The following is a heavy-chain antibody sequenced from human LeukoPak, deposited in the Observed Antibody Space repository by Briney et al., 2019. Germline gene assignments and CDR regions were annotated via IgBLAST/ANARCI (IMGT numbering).Heavy chain of an antibody. J-gene: IGHJ5*02. D-gene: IGHD2-2*01. CDR1: GYTFTSYY. CDR2: INPSGGNT. V-gene: IGHV1-46*01. Sequence: ASVKVSCKASGYTFTSYYMHWVRQAPGQGLEWMGIINPSGGNTNYAQKLQGKVTMTTDTSTSTAYMELRSLRSDDTAVYYCARDSFHFPDIVVVPAAGSWFDPWGQGTLVTVSS. CDR3: ARDSFHFPDIVVVPAAGSWFDP.